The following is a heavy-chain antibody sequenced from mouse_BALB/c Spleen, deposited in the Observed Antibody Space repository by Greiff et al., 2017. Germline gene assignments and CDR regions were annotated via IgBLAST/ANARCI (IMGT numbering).Heavy chain of an antibody. V-gene: IGHV5-6-5*01. CDR1: GFTFSSYA. CDR3: ARFYDAYFYAMDY. J-gene: IGHJ4*01. CDR2: ISSGGST. D-gene: IGHD2-3*01. Sequence: EVQLVESGGGLVKPGGSLKLSCAASGFTFSSYAMSWVRQTPEKRLEWVASISSGGSTYYPDSVKGRFTISRDNARNILYLQMSSLRSEDTAMYYCARFYDAYFYAMDYWGQGTSVTVSS.